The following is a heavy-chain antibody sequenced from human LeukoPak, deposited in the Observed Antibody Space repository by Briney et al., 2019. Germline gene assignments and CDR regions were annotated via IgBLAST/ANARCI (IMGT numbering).Heavy chain of an antibody. J-gene: IGHJ4*02. CDR2: INPNTGNP. D-gene: IGHD6-19*01. Sequence: ASVKVSCKASGYTFTRYAMNWLRQAPGRGLEWMGWINPNTGNPTYAQAFTGRFVFSLDTSVSTAYLQISSLNTEDTAVYYCAIDQPVAGVSNFDSWGQGTLVTVSS. V-gene: IGHV7-4-1*02. CDR1: GYTFTRYA. CDR3: AIDQPVAGVSNFDS.